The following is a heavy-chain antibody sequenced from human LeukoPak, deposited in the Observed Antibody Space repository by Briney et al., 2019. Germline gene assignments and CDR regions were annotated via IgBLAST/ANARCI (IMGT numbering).Heavy chain of an antibody. D-gene: IGHD1-26*01. CDR3: ARQSGSYYPHYFDY. V-gene: IGHV4-39*01. CDR2: IYYSGST. J-gene: IGHJ4*02. CDR1: GGSISSSSYY. Sequence: SETLSLTCTVSGGSISSSSYYWGWIRQPPGKGLEWIGSIYYSGSTYYNLSLKSRLTISVDTSKNQFSLKLSSVTAADTAVYYCARQSGSYYPHYFDYWGQGTLVTVSS.